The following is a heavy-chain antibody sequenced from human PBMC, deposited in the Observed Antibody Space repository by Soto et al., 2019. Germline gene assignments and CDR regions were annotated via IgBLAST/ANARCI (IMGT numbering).Heavy chain of an antibody. J-gene: IGHJ4*02. Sequence: SETLSLTCTVSGGSISSYYWSWIRQPPGKGLEWIGYIYYSGSTNYNPSLKSRVTISVDTSKNQFSLKLSSVTAADTAVYYCARATDPSGSYPPFYYFDYWGQGTLVTVSS. CDR1: GGSISSYY. D-gene: IGHD1-26*01. V-gene: IGHV4-59*01. CDR2: IYYSGST. CDR3: ARATDPSGSYPPFYYFDY.